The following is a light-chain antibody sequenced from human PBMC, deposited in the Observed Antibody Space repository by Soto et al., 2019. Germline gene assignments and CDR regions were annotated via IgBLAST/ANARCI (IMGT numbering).Light chain of an antibody. CDR3: QSYDSSLSGSEV. CDR1: SSNIGAGHD. Sequence: QSALTQPPSVSGAPGQRVTISCTGSSSNIGAGHDVHWYQQLPGTAPKLLIYGNGNRPSGVPDRFSGSKSGTSASLAITGLQADDEADYYCQSYDSSLSGSEVFGTGTQVTVL. CDR2: GNG. V-gene: IGLV1-40*01. J-gene: IGLJ1*01.